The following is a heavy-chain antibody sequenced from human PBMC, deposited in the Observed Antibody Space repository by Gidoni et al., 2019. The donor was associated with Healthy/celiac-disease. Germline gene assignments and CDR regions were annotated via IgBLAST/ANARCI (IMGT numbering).Heavy chain of an antibody. J-gene: IGHJ2*01. V-gene: IGHV1-8*01. CDR1: GYTFTSYD. CDR3: ARGRSIAARRRDWYFDL. CDR2: MNPNSGNT. D-gene: IGHD6-6*01. Sequence: QVQLVQSGAEVKKPGAAVKVSCKASGYTFTSYDINWVRQATGQGLEWMGWMNPNSGNTCYAQKFQGRVTMTRNTSISTAYIELSSLRSEDTAVYYCARGRSIAARRRDWYFDLWGRGTLVTVSS.